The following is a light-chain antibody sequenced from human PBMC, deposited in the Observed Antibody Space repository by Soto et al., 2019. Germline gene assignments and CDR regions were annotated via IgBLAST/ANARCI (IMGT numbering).Light chain of an antibody. V-gene: IGKV1-39*01. CDR3: QQTYTSRPWT. CDR2: AAS. Sequence: DIQLTQSPSFLSASVGDRVTITCRASQGISSYLAWYQQKPGKAPKLLIYAASNLQSGVPSRFSGSGSGTDFTLTISSLQPEDFATYYCQQTYTSRPWTFGRGTKVDIK. J-gene: IGKJ1*01. CDR1: QGISSY.